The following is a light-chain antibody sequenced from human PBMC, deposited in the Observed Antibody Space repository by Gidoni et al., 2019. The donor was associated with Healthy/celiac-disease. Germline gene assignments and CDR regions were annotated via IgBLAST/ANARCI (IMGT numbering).Light chain of an antibody. V-gene: IGLV3-21*02. J-gene: IGLJ2*01. CDR2: DDS. CDR3: QVWDSSSDHVV. Sequence: SYVLTQPPSVSEAPGQTARITCGGNNIGSKSGHWYQQKPGQAPVLVVYDDSDRPSGIPARFSGSNSGNTATLTISRVEAGDEADYYCQVWDSSSDHVVFGGGTKLTVL. CDR1: NIGSKS.